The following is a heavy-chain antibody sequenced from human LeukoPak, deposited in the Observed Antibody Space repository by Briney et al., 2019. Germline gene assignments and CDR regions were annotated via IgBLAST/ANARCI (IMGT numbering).Heavy chain of an antibody. V-gene: IGHV4-39*01. D-gene: IGHD3-22*01. CDR2: IFYNGNT. CDR1: GGSILDSTYY. Sequence: PSETLSLTCTVSGGSILDSTYYWAWIRQPPGKGLEWIATIFYNGNTHYNPSLKSRVTMSVDTVKNQFSLNLNSVTAADTAVHYCARQSSGYYYGWFDPWGQGTLVTVSS. CDR3: ARQSSGYYYGWFDP. J-gene: IGHJ5*02.